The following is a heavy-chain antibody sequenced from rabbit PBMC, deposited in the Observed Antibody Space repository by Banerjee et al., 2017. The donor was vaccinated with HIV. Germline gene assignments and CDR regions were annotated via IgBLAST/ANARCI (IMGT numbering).Heavy chain of an antibody. V-gene: IGHV1S40*01. D-gene: IGHD6-1*01. CDR2: IYAGSSANT. Sequence: QSLEESGGDLVKPGASLTLTCTASGFSFSNTNYMCWVRQAPGKGLEWIACIYAGSSANTYYASWAKGRFTISKTSSTTVTLQMTSLTAADTATYFCARSTCYNYGYVDVPYAFNLWGPGTLVTVS. CDR1: GFSFSNTNY. J-gene: IGHJ4*01. CDR3: ARSTCYNYGYVDVPYAFNL.